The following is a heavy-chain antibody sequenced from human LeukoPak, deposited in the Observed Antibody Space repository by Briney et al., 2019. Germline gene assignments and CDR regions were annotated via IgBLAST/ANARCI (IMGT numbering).Heavy chain of an antibody. CDR1: GFTFSNYW. CDR3: ATRPGYSYGEDAFDI. J-gene: IGHJ3*02. D-gene: IGHD5-18*01. V-gene: IGHV3-74*01. Sequence: GGSLRLSCAASGFTFSNYWMHWVRQTPGEGLVCVSLIKGDGSSTTYADSVKGRFTISRDNAKNTVYLQMNSLRAEDTAVYYCATRPGYSYGEDAFDIWGQGTMVTVSS. CDR2: IKGDGSST.